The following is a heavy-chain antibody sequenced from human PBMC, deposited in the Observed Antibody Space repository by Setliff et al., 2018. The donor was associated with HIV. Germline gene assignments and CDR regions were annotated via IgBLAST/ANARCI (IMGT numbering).Heavy chain of an antibody. CDR1: GGSISNYY. CDR3: ARRPYDSSGGYYYYYMDV. J-gene: IGHJ6*03. Sequence: TSETLSLTCTVSGGSISNYYWSWIRQPPGKGLQWIGYIYYSGSTNYNPSLKSRVTISVDTSKNQFSLKLSSVTAADTAVYYCARRPYDSSGGYYYYYMDVWGKGTTVTV. D-gene: IGHD3-22*01. V-gene: IGHV4-59*01. CDR2: IYYSGST.